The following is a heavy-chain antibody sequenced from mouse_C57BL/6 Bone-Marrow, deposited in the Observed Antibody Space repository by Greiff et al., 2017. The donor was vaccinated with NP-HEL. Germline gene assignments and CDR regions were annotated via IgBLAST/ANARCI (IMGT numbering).Heavy chain of an antibody. Sequence: EVKLMESGGGLVKPGGSLKLSCAASGFTFSDYGMHWVRQAPEKGLEWVAYISSGSSTIYYADTVKGRFTISRDNAKNTLFLQMTSLRSEDTAMYYCAMGPFYFYYFDYWGQGTTLTVSS. CDR1: GFTFSDYG. CDR3: AMGPFYFYYFDY. D-gene: IGHD2-1*01. J-gene: IGHJ2*01. V-gene: IGHV5-17*01. CDR2: ISSGSSTI.